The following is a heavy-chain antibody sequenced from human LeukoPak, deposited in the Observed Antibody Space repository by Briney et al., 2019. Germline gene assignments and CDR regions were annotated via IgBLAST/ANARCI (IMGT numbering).Heavy chain of an antibody. D-gene: IGHD4-17*01. Sequence: ASVKVSCKASGYTFIGYYMHWVRQAPGQGLQWMGRINPSTGGTNSAQKFQGRVTMTRDTSISTAYMELSRLTSDDTAIYYCARGQPYGDYNYFDPWGQGTLVTVSS. V-gene: IGHV1-2*06. CDR2: INPSTGGT. J-gene: IGHJ5*02. CDR1: GYTFIGYY. CDR3: ARGQPYGDYNYFDP.